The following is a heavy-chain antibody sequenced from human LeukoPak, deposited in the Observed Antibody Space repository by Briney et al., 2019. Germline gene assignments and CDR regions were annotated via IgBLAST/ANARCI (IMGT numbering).Heavy chain of an antibody. Sequence: ASVKVSCKASGYSFTSNYIHWVRQAPGQGLEWMGMIYPSDGSTSYAQKFQGRVTVTRDTSTSTIHMELSGLRSEDTAVYYCARDQEAFDYWGQGTLVTVSS. CDR2: IYPSDGST. CDR1: GYSFTSNY. CDR3: ARDQEAFDY. V-gene: IGHV1-46*01. J-gene: IGHJ4*02.